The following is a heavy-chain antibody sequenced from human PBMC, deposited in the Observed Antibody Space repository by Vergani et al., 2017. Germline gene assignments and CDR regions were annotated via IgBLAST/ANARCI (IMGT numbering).Heavy chain of an antibody. Sequence: QVQLVESGGGVVQPGRSLRLSCAASGFTFSSYGMHWVRQAPGKGLEWVAGIWYDGSNKYYADSVKGRFTISRDNSKNTLYLQMNSLRAEDTAVYYCAKGGSEYDSSGYYLYYGMDVWGQGTTVTVSS. CDR1: GFTFSSYG. D-gene: IGHD3-22*01. CDR3: AKGGSEYDSSGYYLYYGMDV. CDR2: IWYDGSNK. V-gene: IGHV3-33*06. J-gene: IGHJ6*02.